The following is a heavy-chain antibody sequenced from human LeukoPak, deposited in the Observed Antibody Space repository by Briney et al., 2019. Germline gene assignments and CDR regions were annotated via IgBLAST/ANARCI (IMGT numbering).Heavy chain of an antibody. J-gene: IGHJ6*03. V-gene: IGHV3-23*01. Sequence: GGSLRLSCAASGFTFSSYAMSWVRQAPGKGLEWVSAISGSGGSTYYADSVKGRFTISRDNSKNTLYLQMNSLRAEDTAVYYCAKNYGSGSSVKYYYYMDVWGKGTTVTVSS. D-gene: IGHD3-10*01. CDR2: ISGSGGST. CDR1: GFTFSSYA. CDR3: AKNYGSGSSVKYYYYMDV.